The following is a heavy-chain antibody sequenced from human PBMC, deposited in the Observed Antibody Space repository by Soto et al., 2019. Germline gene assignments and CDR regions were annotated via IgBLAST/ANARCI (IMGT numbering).Heavy chain of an antibody. J-gene: IGHJ5*02. CDR1: GFTFSSYW. CDR3: ARVARGAWGVFDP. V-gene: IGHV3-74*01. CDR2: IDYDGGTT. Sequence: EVQLVESGGGLVQPGGSLRLSCAASGFTFSSYWMHWVRQAPGKGLEWVSRIDYDGGTTNYADSVKGRFTISRDNAKNALYLQMRSLTAEDTAVYYCARVARGAWGVFDPWGQGTLVTVSP. D-gene: IGHD3-16*01.